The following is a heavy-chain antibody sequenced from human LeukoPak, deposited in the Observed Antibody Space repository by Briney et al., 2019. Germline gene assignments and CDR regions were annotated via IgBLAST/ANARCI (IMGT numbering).Heavy chain of an antibody. Sequence: SETLSLTCTVSGGSISSSSYYWGWIRQPPGKGLEWIGNIYYRGSTYYNPSLKSRVTLSVDTSKNQFSLKLSSVTAADTAVYYCARQLPVDTAVPFDYWGQGTLATVSS. D-gene: IGHD5-18*01. CDR1: GGSISSSSYY. CDR2: IYYRGST. J-gene: IGHJ4*02. CDR3: ARQLPVDTAVPFDY. V-gene: IGHV4-39*01.